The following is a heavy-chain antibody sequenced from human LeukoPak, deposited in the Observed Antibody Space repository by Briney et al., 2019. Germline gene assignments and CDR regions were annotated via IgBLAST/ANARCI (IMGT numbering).Heavy chain of an antibody. Sequence: PGGSLRLSCAASGFSFRSYAMSWVRQAPGKGLEWVSAISGSGGSTYYADSVKGRFTISRDNSKNTLYLQMNSLRAEDTAVYYCAKEKLDYSNIRYFDYWGQGTLVTVSS. CDR1: GFSFRSYA. CDR3: AKEKLDYSNIRYFDY. V-gene: IGHV3-23*01. J-gene: IGHJ4*02. CDR2: ISGSGGST. D-gene: IGHD4-11*01.